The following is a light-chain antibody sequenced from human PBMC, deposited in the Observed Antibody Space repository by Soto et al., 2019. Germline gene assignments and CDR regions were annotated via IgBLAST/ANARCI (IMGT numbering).Light chain of an antibody. CDR3: QRYGSSIT. CDR1: QSVSSSY. Sequence: VLTPSPGNLSLFPGERATLSCTASQSVSSSYVAWYQQKPGQAPRLLIYGASSRATGISDRFSGSGSGTDFTLTISRLEPEDFAVYYCQRYGSSITFGQGTRLEIK. CDR2: GAS. J-gene: IGKJ5*01. V-gene: IGKV3-20*01.